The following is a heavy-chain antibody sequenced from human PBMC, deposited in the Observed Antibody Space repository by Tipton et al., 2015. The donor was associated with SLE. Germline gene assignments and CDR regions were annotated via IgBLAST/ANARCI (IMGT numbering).Heavy chain of an antibody. J-gene: IGHJ3*02. CDR2: IYYSGST. V-gene: IGHV4-39*07. CDR1: GGSMSSSGYY. CDR3: AGPIRQDGFDI. Sequence: TLSLTCTVSGGSMSSSGYYGGWIRQPPRMGLEWIGTIYYSGSTYYNPSLKSRVTISVDMSKNQFFLNLTSVTAADTAVYYCAGPIRQDGFDIWGQGTMVTVSS. D-gene: IGHD2-21*01.